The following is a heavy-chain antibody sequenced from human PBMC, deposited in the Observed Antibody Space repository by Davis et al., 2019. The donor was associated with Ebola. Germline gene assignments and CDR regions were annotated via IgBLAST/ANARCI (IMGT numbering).Heavy chain of an antibody. D-gene: IGHD6-19*01. CDR1: GYSFTSYW. J-gene: IGHJ6*02. Sequence: GESLQIPCTGSGYSFTSYWIGRVRQIPGQGPEWMGILYPGDSDTRYSPYFQGPVTISADKSISTAYLQWSSLKASETAMYYCARRGGQAAVYYYYGMDVWGQGTTVTVSS. CDR3: ARRGGQAAVYYYYGMDV. CDR2: LYPGDSDT. V-gene: IGHV5-51*01.